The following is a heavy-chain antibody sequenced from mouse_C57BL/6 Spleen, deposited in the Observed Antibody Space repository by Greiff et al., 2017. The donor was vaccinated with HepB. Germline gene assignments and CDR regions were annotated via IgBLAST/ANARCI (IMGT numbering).Heavy chain of an antibody. J-gene: IGHJ4*01. CDR2: ISSGSSTI. V-gene: IGHV5-17*01. Sequence: VQLKQSGGGLVKPGGSLKLSCAASGFTFSDYGMHWVRQAPEKGLEWVAYISSGSSTIYYADTVKGRFTISRDNAKNTLFLQMTSLRSEDTAMYYCARRTYYGLYYAMDYWGQGTSVTVSS. D-gene: IGHD2-10*01. CDR3: ARRTYYGLYYAMDY. CDR1: GFTFSDYG.